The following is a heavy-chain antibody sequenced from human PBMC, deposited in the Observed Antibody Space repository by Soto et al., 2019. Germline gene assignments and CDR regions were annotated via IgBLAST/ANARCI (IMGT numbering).Heavy chain of an antibody. CDR3: ARGREVGYSSSWPLDY. D-gene: IGHD6-13*01. Sequence: GASVKVSCKASGVTFSSYAISWVRQAPGQGLEWMGGIIPIFGTANYAQKFQGRVTITADESTSTAYMELSSLRSEDTAVYYCARGREVGYSSSWPLDYWGQGTLVTVSS. CDR2: IIPIFGTA. V-gene: IGHV1-69*13. CDR1: GVTFSSYA. J-gene: IGHJ4*02.